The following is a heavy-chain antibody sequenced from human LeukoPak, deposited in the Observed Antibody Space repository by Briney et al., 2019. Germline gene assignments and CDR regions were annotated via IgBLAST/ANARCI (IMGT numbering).Heavy chain of an antibody. V-gene: IGHV4-30-2*01. J-gene: IGHJ4*02. Sequence: SQTLSLTCTVSGGSISSGGYSWSWIRQPPGKGLEWIGYIYHSGSTYYNPSLKSRVTISVDRSKNQFSLKLSSVTAADTAVYYCARVQYYFDYWGQGTLVTASS. CDR3: ARVQYYFDY. CDR1: GGSISSGGYS. CDR2: IYHSGST.